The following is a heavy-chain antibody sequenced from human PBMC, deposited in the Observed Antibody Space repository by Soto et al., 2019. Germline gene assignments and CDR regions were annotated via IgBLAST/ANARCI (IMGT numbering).Heavy chain of an antibody. J-gene: IGHJ6*02. V-gene: IGHV1-69*13. CDR3: ARSYYDSSGYQYYYYYGMDV. Sequence: SVKVSCKASGGTFSSYAISWVRQAPGQGLEWMGGIIPIFGTANYAQKFQGRVTITADESTSTAYMELSSLRSEDTAVYYCARSYYDSSGYQYYYYYGMDVWGQGTKVTVSS. CDR1: GGTFSSYA. D-gene: IGHD3-22*01. CDR2: IIPIFGTA.